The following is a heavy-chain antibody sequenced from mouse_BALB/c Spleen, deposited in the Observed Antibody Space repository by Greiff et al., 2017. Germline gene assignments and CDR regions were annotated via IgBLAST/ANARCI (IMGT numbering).Heavy chain of an antibody. J-gene: IGHJ1*01. Sequence: VQLVESGPELVKPGASVKMSCKASGYTFTDYVISWVKQRTGQGLEWIGEIYPGSGSTYYNEKFKGKATLTADKSSNTAYMQLSSLTSEDSAVYFCARSYYGSSLYWYFDVWGAGTTVTVSS. D-gene: IGHD1-1*01. CDR2: IYPGSGST. CDR1: GYTFTDYV. CDR3: ARSYYGSSLYWYFDV. V-gene: IGHV1-77*01.